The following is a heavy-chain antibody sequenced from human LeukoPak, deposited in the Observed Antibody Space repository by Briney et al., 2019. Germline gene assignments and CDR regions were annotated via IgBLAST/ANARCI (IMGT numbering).Heavy chain of an antibody. CDR1: GYTFTSYG. CDR3: ARVLYSSGSTVGY. J-gene: IGHJ4*02. CDR2: INPNSGGT. V-gene: IGHV1-2*02. Sequence: ASVKVSCKASGYTFTSYGISWVRQAPGQGLEWMGWINPNSGGTNYAQKFQGRVTMTRDTSISTAYMELSRLRSDDTAVYYCARVLYSSGSTVGYWGQGTLVTVSS. D-gene: IGHD6-19*01.